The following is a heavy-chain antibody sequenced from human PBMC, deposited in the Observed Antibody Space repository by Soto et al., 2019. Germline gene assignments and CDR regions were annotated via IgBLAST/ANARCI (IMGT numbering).Heavy chain of an antibody. CDR1: GYTFTGYY. V-gene: IGHV1-2*02. D-gene: IGHD2-15*01. CDR3: ARILPRRLIDLKSGMDV. J-gene: IGHJ6*02. Sequence: ASVKVSCKASGYTFTGYYMHWVRQAPGQGLEWMGWINPNSGGTNYAQKFQGRVTMTRDTSISTAYMELSRLRSDDTAVYYRARILPRRLIDLKSGMDVWGQGTTVTVSS. CDR2: INPNSGGT.